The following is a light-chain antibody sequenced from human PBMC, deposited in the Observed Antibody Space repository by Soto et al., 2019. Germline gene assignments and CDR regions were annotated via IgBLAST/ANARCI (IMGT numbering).Light chain of an antibody. CDR3: QQRSNWPLT. CDR1: QSVSSY. CDR2: DAS. J-gene: IGKJ3*01. Sequence: EIVLTQSPATLSLSPGERATLSCRASQSVSSYLAWYQQKPGQAPRLLIYDASNRATGIPARFSGSGSGTVFTLTISSLEPEDFAVYYCQQRSNWPLTFGPGTKGDIK. V-gene: IGKV3-11*01.